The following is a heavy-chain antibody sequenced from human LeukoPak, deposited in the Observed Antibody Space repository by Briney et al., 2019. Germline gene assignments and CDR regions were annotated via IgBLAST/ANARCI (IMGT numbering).Heavy chain of an antibody. J-gene: IGHJ5*02. CDR1: GGTFSSYA. D-gene: IGHD2-2*01. V-gene: IGHV1-69*05. CDR3: ARDGVVVVPAAPYNWFDP. CDR2: IIPIFGTA. Sequence: SVKVSCKASGGTFSSYAISWVRQAPGRGLEWMGRIIPIFGTANYAQKFQGRVTITTDESTSTAYMELSSLRSEDTAVYYCARDGVVVVPAAPYNWFDPWGQGTLVTVSS.